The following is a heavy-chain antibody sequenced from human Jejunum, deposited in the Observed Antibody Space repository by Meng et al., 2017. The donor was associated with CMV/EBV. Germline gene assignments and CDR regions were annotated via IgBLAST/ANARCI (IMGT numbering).Heavy chain of an antibody. D-gene: IGHD7-27*01. Sequence: CAASGFTFSSYGMHWGRQAPGKGVGWVAVIWYDGSNKYYADSVKGRFTISRDNSKNTLYLQMNSLRAEDTAVYYCAKLGTGDDDYWGQGTRVTVSS. CDR3: AKLGTGDDDY. CDR1: GFTFSSYG. J-gene: IGHJ4*02. CDR2: IWYDGSNK. V-gene: IGHV3-33*06.